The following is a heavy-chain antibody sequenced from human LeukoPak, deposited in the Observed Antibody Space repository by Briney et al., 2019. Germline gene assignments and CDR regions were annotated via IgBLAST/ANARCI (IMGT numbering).Heavy chain of an antibody. CDR2: ISGSGGST. D-gene: IGHD2-15*01. CDR1: GFTFSSYA. V-gene: IGHV3-23*01. J-gene: IGHJ4*02. CDR3: AKLGYCSGGSCPPREYYFDY. Sequence: PGGSLRLSCAASGFTFSSYAMSWVRQAPGKGLEWVSAISGSGGSTYYADSVKGRFTISRDNSKNTLYLQMNSLRAEDTAVYYCAKLGYCSGGSCPPREYYFDYWGQGTLVTVSS.